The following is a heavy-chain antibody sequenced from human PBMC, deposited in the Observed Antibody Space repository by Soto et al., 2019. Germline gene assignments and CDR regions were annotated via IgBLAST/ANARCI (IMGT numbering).Heavy chain of an antibody. CDR1: GFTFSDYY. J-gene: IGHJ4*02. CDR2: ISSTTYTI. V-gene: IGHV3-11*01. Sequence: QVQLVESGGGLVKPGGSLRLSCAAFGFTFSDYYMSWIRQAPGQGLEWVSYISSTTYTIYYADSVKGRFTISRDNAKNSLYLQMNSLRAEDTAVYYCAREGVVPATDYLDYWGQGTLVTVSS. CDR3: AREGVVPATDYLDY. D-gene: IGHD2-15*01.